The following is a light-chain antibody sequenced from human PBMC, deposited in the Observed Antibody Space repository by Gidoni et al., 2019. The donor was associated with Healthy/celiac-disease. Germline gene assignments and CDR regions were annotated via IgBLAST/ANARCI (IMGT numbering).Light chain of an antibody. Sequence: DIVMTQSPASLAVSLGERATINCKPSQSVLYSSNNKNYLAWYQQKPGQPPKLLIYWASTRESGVPDRFSGSGSGTDFTLTISSLQAEDVAVYYCQQYYSTPPLTFGGGTKVEIK. CDR2: WAS. V-gene: IGKV4-1*01. CDR1: QSVLYSSNNKNY. CDR3: QQYYSTPPLT. J-gene: IGKJ4*01.